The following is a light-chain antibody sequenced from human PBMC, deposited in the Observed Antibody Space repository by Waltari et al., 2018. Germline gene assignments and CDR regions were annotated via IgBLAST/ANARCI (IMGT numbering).Light chain of an antibody. CDR2: GAS. CDR3: QQYNNWPPWT. Sequence: EIVMTQSPATLSVSPGERATPPCRASPSVRNNLVWYQQKPGQAPRLLIYGASTRVTGIPARFSGSGSGTEFTLTISSLQSEDFAVYYCQQYNNWPPWTFGQGTKVEIK. J-gene: IGKJ1*01. V-gene: IGKV3-15*01. CDR1: PSVRNN.